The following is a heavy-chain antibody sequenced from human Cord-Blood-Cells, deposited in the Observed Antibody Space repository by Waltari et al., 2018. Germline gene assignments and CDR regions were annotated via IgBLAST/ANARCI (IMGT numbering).Heavy chain of an antibody. Sequence: EVQLVESGGGLIQPGGSLRLSCAASGFTVSSHYMSSVRQAPGMGLEWVSVIYSGGSKYYADSVKGRFTISRDNSKNTLYLQMNSLRAEDTAVYYCARVPDYYDSSGYYYYYGMDVWGQGTTVTVSS. D-gene: IGHD3-22*01. V-gene: IGHV3-53*01. CDR3: ARVPDYYDSSGYYYYYGMDV. J-gene: IGHJ6*02. CDR2: IYSGGSK. CDR1: GFTVSSHY.